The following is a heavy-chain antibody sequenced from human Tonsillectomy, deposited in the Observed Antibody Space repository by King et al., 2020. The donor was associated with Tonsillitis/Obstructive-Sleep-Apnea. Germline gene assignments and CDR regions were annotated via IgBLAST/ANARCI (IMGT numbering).Heavy chain of an antibody. CDR1: GFTFRTSG. CDR3: ARDGPHYDVDI. Sequence: VQLVESGGGVVQPGRSLRLSWAASGFTFRTSGMHWVRPAPGTGLEWVSIIWNDESTRYYADSVKGRFTISRDNSKNTLYLHMNSLRAEDTAVYYCARDGPHYDVDIWGQGTMVTVSS. D-gene: IGHD3-3*01. CDR2: IWNDESTR. J-gene: IGHJ3*02. V-gene: IGHV3-33*01.